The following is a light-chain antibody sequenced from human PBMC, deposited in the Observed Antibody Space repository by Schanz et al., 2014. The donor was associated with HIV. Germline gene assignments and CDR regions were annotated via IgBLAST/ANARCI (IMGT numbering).Light chain of an antibody. CDR1: QRLSSSY. Sequence: EIVLTQSPGSLSLSPGGRATLSCGASQRLSSSYLAWYQQKRDQPPRLVIYATSTRAAGIPDRFSGSGSGTDFILTISRLEPEDFAVYYCQQDGSSFGPGTKVDIK. J-gene: IGKJ3*01. CDR3: QQDGSS. V-gene: IGKV3-20*01. CDR2: ATS.